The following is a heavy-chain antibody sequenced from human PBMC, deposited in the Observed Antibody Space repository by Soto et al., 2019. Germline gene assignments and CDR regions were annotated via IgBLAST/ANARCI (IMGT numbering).Heavy chain of an antibody. CDR1: GYTFTGYY. J-gene: IGHJ6*02. CDR2: INPNSGGT. D-gene: IGHD4-4*01. CDR3: AREGRLQEYYYYGMDV. Sequence: ASVKVSCKASGYTFTGYYMHWVRQAPGQGLEGMGWINPNSGGTNYAQKFQGRVTMTRDTSISTAYMELSRLRSDDTAVYYCAREGRLQEYYYYGMDVWGQGTTVTVSS. V-gene: IGHV1-2*02.